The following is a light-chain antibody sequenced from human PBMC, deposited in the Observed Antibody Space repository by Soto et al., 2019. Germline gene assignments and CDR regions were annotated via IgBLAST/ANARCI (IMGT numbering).Light chain of an antibody. CDR2: STS. V-gene: IGLV7-43*01. CDR1: TGAVTSFYY. J-gene: IGLJ3*02. Sequence: QAVVTQEPSLTVSPGRTVTLTCASSTGAVTSFYYPNWFQQKAGQAPRVLIYSTSNKHSWTPARFSGSLLGDKAALTLSGVQHEDEAEYYCLLYYGGAWVFGGGTKLTVL. CDR3: LLYYGGAWV.